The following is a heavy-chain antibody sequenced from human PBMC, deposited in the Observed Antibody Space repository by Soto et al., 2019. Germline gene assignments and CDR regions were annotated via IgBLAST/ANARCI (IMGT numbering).Heavy chain of an antibody. V-gene: IGHV3-11*01. CDR3: ARGRSGGYGMDV. Sequence: QVHLVESGGGLVKPGGSLRLSCVVSGFSFTDYYMTWIRQAPGKGLEWVSYISSSGNPIHSADSEKGRFTISRDNAKNSLYLQMNSLRAEDTAIYYCARGRSGGYGMDVRGQGTTVTVSS. D-gene: IGHD2-15*01. J-gene: IGHJ6*02. CDR1: GFSFTDYY. CDR2: ISSSGNPI.